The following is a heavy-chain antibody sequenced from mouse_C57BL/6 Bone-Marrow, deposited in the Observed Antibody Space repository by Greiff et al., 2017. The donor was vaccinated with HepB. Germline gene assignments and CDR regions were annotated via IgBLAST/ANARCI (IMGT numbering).Heavy chain of an antibody. CDR2: IRNKANGYTT. CDR3: ARSHPYFSIYEGFFDY. V-gene: IGHV7-3*01. Sequence: EVMLVESGGGLVQPGGSLSLSCAASGFTFTDYYMSWVRQPPGKALEWLGFIRNKANGYTTEYSASVKGRFTISRDNSQNILYLQMNALRAEDSATYYCARSHPYFSIYEGFFDYWGQGTTLTVSS. J-gene: IGHJ2*01. CDR1: GFTFTDYY. D-gene: IGHD2-5*01.